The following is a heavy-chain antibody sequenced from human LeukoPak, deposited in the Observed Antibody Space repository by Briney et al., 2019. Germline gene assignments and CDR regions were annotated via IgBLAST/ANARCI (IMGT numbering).Heavy chain of an antibody. CDR1: GGSVSNYY. J-gene: IGHJ4*02. CDR2: VYYTGST. Sequence: SETLSLTCSVSGGSVSNYYWSWIRQPPGTGLEGIGYVYYTGSTNYNPSLKSRVTMFEDKSKNQFSLRLYSVTVADTAVYYCARHFAYSSSSYFDYWGQGSLVTVSS. CDR3: ARHFAYSSSSYFDY. V-gene: IGHV4-59*08. D-gene: IGHD6-6*01.